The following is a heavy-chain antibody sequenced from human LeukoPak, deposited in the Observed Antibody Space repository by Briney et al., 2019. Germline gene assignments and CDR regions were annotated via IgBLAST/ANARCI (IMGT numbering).Heavy chain of an antibody. D-gene: IGHD4-17*01. CDR3: AEGRNDYGDYVDYFDY. Sequence: GGSLRLSCAASGFTFSSYAMSWVRQAPGKGLAWVSAISGSGGSTYYADSVKGRFTISRDNSKNTLYLQMNSLRAEDTAVYYCAEGRNDYGDYVDYFDYWGQGTLVTVSS. CDR1: GFTFSSYA. J-gene: IGHJ4*02. CDR2: ISGSGGST. V-gene: IGHV3-23*01.